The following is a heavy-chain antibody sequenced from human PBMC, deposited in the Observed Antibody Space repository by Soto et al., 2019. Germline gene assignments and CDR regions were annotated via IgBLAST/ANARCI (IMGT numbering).Heavy chain of an antibody. CDR1: GYTFTSYG. CDR3: ARDAAAGLNDY. CDR2: ISAYNGNT. J-gene: IGHJ4*02. D-gene: IGHD6-13*01. Sequence: ASVKVSCKASGYTFTSYGISWVRQAPGQGLEWVGWISAYNGNTNYAQKLQGRVTMTTDTSTSTAYMELRSLRSGDTAVYYCARDAAAGLNDYWGQGTLVTVSS. V-gene: IGHV1-18*01.